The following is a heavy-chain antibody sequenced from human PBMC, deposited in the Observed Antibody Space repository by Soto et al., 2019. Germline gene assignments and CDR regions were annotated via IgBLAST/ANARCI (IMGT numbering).Heavy chain of an antibody. CDR1: GYTFTGYY. J-gene: IGHJ6*03. V-gene: IGHV1-2*04. D-gene: IGHD3-10*01. Sequence: ASVKVSCKASGYTFTGYYMHWVRQAPGQGLEWMGWINPNSGGTNYAQKFQGWVTMTRDTSISTAYMELSRLRSDDTAVYYCAREGGTMVRGFGPTEHPYYYYYYMDVWGKGTTVTV. CDR2: INPNSGGT. CDR3: AREGGTMVRGFGPTEHPYYYYYYMDV.